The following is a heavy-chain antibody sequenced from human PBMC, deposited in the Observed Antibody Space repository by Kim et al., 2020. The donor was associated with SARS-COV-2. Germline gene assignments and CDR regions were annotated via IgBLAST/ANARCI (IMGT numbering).Heavy chain of an antibody. J-gene: IGHJ6*02. CDR2: IYYSGST. CDR3: ARVLWNSRSWTYYYYYGMDV. Sequence: SETLSLTCTVSGGSVSSGSYYWSWIRQPPGKGLEWIGYIYYSGSTNYNPSLKSRVTISVDTSKNQFSLKLSSVTAADTAVYYCARVLWNSRSWTYYYYYGMDVWGQGTTVTVSS. CDR1: GGSVSSGSYY. D-gene: IGHD6-13*01. V-gene: IGHV4-61*01.